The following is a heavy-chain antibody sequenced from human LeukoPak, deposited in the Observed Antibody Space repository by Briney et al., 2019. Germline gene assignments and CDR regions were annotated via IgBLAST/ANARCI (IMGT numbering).Heavy chain of an antibody. J-gene: IGHJ4*02. CDR3: ATALHPYGGTRDY. V-gene: IGHV1-2*06. D-gene: IGHD4-23*01. Sequence: GASVKVSCKASGYTFTGYYMHWVRQAPGQGLEWMGRINPNSGGTNYAQKFQGRVTMTRDTSISTAYMELSRLRSDDTAVYYCATALHPYGGTRDYWGQGTLVTVSS. CDR2: INPNSGGT. CDR1: GYTFTGYY.